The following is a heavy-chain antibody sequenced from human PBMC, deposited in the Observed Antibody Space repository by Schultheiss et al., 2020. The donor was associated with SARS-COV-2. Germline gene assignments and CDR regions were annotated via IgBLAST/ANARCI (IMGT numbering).Heavy chain of an antibody. D-gene: IGHD3-10*01. CDR3: ARFGDQYYGMDV. V-gene: IGHV3-30*03. CDR2: ISYDGSNK. Sequence: GGSLRLSCAASGFTFSSYGMHWVRQAPGKGLEWVAVISYDGSNKYYADSVKGRFTISRDNSKNTLYLQMNSLRAEDTAVYYCARFGDQYYGMDVWGQGTTVTVSS. CDR1: GFTFSSYG. J-gene: IGHJ6*02.